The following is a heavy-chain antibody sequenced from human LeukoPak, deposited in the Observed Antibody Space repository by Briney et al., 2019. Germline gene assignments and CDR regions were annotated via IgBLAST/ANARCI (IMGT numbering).Heavy chain of an antibody. J-gene: IGHJ4*02. CDR3: ARPTGKWLPLDY. V-gene: IGHV1-3*01. Sequence: GASVKVSCKASGYTFTSYAMHWVRQAPGQRLEWMGWINAGNGNTKYSQKFQGRVTITRDTSASTAYMELSSLRSEGTAVYYCARPTGKWLPLDYWGQGTLVTVSS. CDR2: INAGNGNT. D-gene: IGHD6-19*01. CDR1: GYTFTSYA.